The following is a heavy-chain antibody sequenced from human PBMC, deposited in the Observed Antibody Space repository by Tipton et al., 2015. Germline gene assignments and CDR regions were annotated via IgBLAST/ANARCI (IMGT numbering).Heavy chain of an antibody. CDR1: GGPISRSPHY. D-gene: IGHD2-8*01. CDR3: LRTKEGHGLDAFDV. J-gene: IGHJ3*01. Sequence: TLSLTCSVSGGPISRSPHYWGWIRQPPGKGLEWIGEAHHTGNSNYNPSLKSRVIISVDTSENQFSLWLSSVTAADTAVYYCLRTKEGHGLDAFDVWGQGTIVTVSS. V-gene: IGHV4-39*07. CDR2: AHHTGNS.